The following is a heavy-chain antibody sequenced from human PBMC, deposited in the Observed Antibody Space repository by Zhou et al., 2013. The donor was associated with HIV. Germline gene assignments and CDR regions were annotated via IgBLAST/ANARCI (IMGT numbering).Heavy chain of an antibody. D-gene: IGHD2-2*01. CDR2: IIPIFGTA. J-gene: IGHJ5*02. CDR1: GGTFSSYA. V-gene: IGHV1-69*05. CDR3: AREHFIVVVPAATYNWFDP. Sequence: QVQLVQSGAEVKKPGSSVKVSCKASGGTFSSYAISWVRQAPGQGLEWMGGIIPIFGTANYAQKFQGRVTITTDESTSTAYMELSSLRSEDTAVYYCAREHFIVVVPAATYNWFDPWGQGTLVTVSS.